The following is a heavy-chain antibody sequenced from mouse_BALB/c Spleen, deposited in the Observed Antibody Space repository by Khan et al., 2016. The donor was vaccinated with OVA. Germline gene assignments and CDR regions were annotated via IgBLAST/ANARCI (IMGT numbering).Heavy chain of an antibody. D-gene: IGHD1-3*01. CDR1: GYTFTDYA. J-gene: IGHJ3*01. CDR3: AGGSGNSRFAY. CDR2: ISTYYGDA. V-gene: IGHV1S137*01. Sequence: QVQLQQSGAELVRPGVSVKISCKGSGYTFTDYAMHWVKQSHAKSLEWIGVISTYYGDADYNQKFKGKATMTVDKSSSTAYVELARLTSEDSAIYYGAGGSGNSRFAYWGQGTLVTVSA.